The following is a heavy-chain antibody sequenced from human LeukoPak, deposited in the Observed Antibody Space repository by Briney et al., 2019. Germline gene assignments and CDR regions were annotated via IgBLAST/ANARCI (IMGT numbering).Heavy chain of an antibody. CDR2: IYPGDSDT. CDR1: GYSFTNYW. V-gene: IGHV5-51*03. J-gene: IGHJ4*02. D-gene: IGHD6-19*01. Sequence: PGESLKISCQGSGYSFTNYWIGWVRQTPGKGLEWMGIIYPGDSDTIYSPSFQGQVTISADNSISTAYLQWSSLKASDTAMYYCVSLHGNTGWYYFDYWGQGTLVTVSS. CDR3: VSLHGNTGWYYFDY.